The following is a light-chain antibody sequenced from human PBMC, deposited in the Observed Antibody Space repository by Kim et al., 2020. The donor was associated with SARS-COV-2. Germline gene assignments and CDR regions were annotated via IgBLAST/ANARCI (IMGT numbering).Light chain of an antibody. CDR2: SKN. V-gene: IGLV3-19*01. J-gene: IGLJ2*01. CDR1: SLRSYY. CDR3: NSRDSNDNVV. Sequence: VALGQTVRITCQGDSLRSYYATWYQRKPGQAPIVVIYSKNNRPSVIPDRFSGSSSGNTASLTITGTQAGDDADYYCNSRDSNDNVVFGGGTKLTVL.